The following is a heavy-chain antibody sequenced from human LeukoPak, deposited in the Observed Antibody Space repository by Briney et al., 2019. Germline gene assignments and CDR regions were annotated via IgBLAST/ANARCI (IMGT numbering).Heavy chain of an antibody. J-gene: IGHJ4*02. V-gene: IGHV3-15*01. CDR3: ATGERRFDSSGFYLYYFDF. CDR1: GFTFSIYA. Sequence: PGGSLRLSCASSGFTFSIYAMSWVRQAPGKGLEWVGRIKSKTGDGATDYAAPVKGRFTISRDDSKNTLYLQMDSLKIEDTAAYYCATGERRFDSSGFYLYYFDFWGQGTLVTVSS. D-gene: IGHD3-22*01. CDR2: IKSKTGDGAT.